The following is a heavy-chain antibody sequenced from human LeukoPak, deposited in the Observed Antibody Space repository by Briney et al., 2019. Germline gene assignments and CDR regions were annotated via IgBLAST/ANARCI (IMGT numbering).Heavy chain of an antibody. CDR3: ARATNWSYAFDI. D-gene: IGHD1-7*01. J-gene: IGHJ3*02. V-gene: IGHV1-18*01. CDR1: GYTFTSHG. Sequence: ASVKVSCKASGYTFTSHGFSWVRQAPGQGLEWMGWISPYNTNTNYAQKLQGRVTMTTDTSTSTAYMELRSLRSDDTAVYYCARATNWSYAFDIWGQGTMVTVSS. CDR2: ISPYNTNT.